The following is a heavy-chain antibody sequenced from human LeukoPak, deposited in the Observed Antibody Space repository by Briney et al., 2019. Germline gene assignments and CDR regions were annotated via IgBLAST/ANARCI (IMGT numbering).Heavy chain of an antibody. D-gene: IGHD3-10*01. CDR3: ARVFGSGSLGE. J-gene: IGHJ4*02. CDR1: GGSISSYY. Sequence: PSETLSLTCTVSGGSISSYYWSWIRQPPGKGLEWIGYIYYSGSTNYNPSLKSRVTISVDTSKNQFSLKLSSVTAADTAVYYCARVFGSGSLGEWGQGTLVTVSS. V-gene: IGHV4-59*01. CDR2: IYYSGST.